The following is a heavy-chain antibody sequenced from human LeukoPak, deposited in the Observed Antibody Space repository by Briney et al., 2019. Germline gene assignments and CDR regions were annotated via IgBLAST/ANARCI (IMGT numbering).Heavy chain of an antibody. CDR3: ARVSSGWLSTI. CDR2: ISAYNGNT. V-gene: IGHV1-18*01. Sequence: ASVKVSCKASGGTFSSYAIIWVRQAPGQGLEWMGWISAYNGNTNYAQKLQGRVTMTTDTSTSTAYMELRSLRSDDTAVYYCARVSSGWLSTIWGQGTLVTVSS. D-gene: IGHD6-19*01. CDR1: GGTFSSYA. J-gene: IGHJ4*02.